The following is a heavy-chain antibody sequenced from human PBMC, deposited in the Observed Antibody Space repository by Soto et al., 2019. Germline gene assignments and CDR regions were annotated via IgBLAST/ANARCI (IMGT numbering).Heavy chain of an antibody. CDR2: ISAYNGNT. V-gene: IGHV1-18*04. CDR1: GYTFTSYG. Sequence: ASVKVSCKASGYTFTSYGISWVRQAPGQGLEWMGWISAYNGNTNYAQKLQGRVTMTTDTSTSTAYMELRSLRSDDAAVYYCARDPASCSSTSCYRNQFDPWGQGTLVTVS. CDR3: ARDPASCSSTSCYRNQFDP. J-gene: IGHJ5*02. D-gene: IGHD2-2*01.